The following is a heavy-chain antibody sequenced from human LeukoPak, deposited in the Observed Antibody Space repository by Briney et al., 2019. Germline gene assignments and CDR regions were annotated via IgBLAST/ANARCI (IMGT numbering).Heavy chain of an antibody. J-gene: IGHJ4*02. D-gene: IGHD3-10*01. Sequence: GGSLRLSCAASAFTVSSNYMNWVRQAPGKGLEWVSVIYGGNITYYAESVKGRVSISRDNSKNTVYLQVNSLRAEDTAVYYCARGSDYYGSGSYYNLVDYWGQGILVTVSS. CDR3: ARGSDYYGSGSYYNLVDY. CDR2: IYGGNIT. CDR1: AFTVSSNY. V-gene: IGHV3-66*01.